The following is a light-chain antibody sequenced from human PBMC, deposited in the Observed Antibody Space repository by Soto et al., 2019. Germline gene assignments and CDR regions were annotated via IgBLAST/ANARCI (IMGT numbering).Light chain of an antibody. CDR3: SSYTSSSTRV. Sequence: QSALTQPASVSGSPRQSITISCTGTSSDVGGYNYVSWYQQHPGKAPKLMIYDVSNRPSGVSNRFSGSKSGNTASLTISGLQAEDEAEYYCSSYTSSSTRVFGTGTKVTFL. V-gene: IGLV2-14*03. CDR1: SSDVGGYNY. J-gene: IGLJ1*01. CDR2: DVS.